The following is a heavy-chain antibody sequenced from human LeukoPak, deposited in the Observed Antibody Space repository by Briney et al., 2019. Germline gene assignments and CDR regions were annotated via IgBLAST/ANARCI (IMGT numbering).Heavy chain of an antibody. CDR1: GFTFSSYA. V-gene: IGHV3-23*01. CDR3: ARGKLWAAAGTLSLDY. D-gene: IGHD6-13*01. CDR2: ISGSGDTT. J-gene: IGHJ4*02. Sequence: GGSLRLSCAASGFTFSSYAMSWVRQAPGKGLEWVSSISGSGDTTYYADSVKGRFTISRDNSKNSLYLQMNSLRAEDTAVYYCARGKLWAAAGTLSLDYWGQGTLVTVSS.